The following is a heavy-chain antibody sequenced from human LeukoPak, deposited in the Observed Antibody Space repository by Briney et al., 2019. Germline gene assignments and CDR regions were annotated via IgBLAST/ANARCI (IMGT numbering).Heavy chain of an antibody. J-gene: IGHJ4*02. D-gene: IGHD4-17*01. Sequence: PSETLSLTCAVYGGSFSGYYWSWIRQPPGKGLEWIGEINHSGSTNYNPSLKSRVTISVDTSKNQFSLKLSSVTAADTAVYYCARDLDYVFDYWGQGTLVTVSS. CDR3: ARDLDYVFDY. CDR1: GGSFSGYY. V-gene: IGHV4-34*01. CDR2: INHSGST.